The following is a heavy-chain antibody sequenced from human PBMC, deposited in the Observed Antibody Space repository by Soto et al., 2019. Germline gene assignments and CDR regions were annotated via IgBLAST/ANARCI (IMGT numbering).Heavy chain of an antibody. CDR2: IYYSGST. D-gene: IGHD2-15*01. Sequence: SETLSLTCTVSGGSISSYYWSWIRQPPGKGLEWIGYIYYSGSTNYNPSLKSRVTISVDTSKNQFSLKLSSVTAADTAVYYCARGYCSGGSCYLGWFDHWGQGTLVSVSS. CDR1: GGSISSYY. CDR3: ARGYCSGGSCYLGWFDH. J-gene: IGHJ5*02. V-gene: IGHV4-59*08.